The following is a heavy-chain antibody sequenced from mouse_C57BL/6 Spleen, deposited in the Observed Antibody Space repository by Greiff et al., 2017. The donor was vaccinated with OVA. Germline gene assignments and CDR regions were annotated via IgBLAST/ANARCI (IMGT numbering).Heavy chain of an antibody. D-gene: IGHD4-1*01. CDR2: ISSGSSTI. J-gene: IGHJ1*03. CDR1: GFTFSDYG. V-gene: IGHV5-17*01. CDR3: ARGTGTGWYFDV. Sequence: EVMLVESGGGLVKPGGSLKLSCAASGFTFSDYGMHWVRQAPEKGLEWVAYISSGSSTIYYADTVKGRFTISRDNAKNTLFLQMTSLRSEDTAMYYCARGTGTGWYFDVWGTGTTVTVSS.